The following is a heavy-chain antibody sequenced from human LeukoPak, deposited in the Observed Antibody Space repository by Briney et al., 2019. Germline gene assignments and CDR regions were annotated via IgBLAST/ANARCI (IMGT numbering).Heavy chain of an antibody. CDR2: IYSGGST. V-gene: IGHV3-66*04. CDR1: GFTVSSNY. CDR3: ARPPGSSWYPSAFDI. J-gene: IGHJ3*02. Sequence: GGSLRLSCAASGFTVSSNYMSWVRQAPGKGLEWVSVIYSGGSTYYADSVKGRFTISRDNSKNTLYLQMNSLRAEDTAVYYCARPPGSSWYPSAFDIWGQGTMVTVSS. D-gene: IGHD6-13*01.